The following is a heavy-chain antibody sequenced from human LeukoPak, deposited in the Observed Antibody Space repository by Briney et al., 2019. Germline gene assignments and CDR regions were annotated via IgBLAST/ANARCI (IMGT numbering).Heavy chain of an antibody. CDR2: IYTSGST. J-gene: IGHJ4*02. D-gene: IGHD3-16*02. CDR3: ARRTFGGVIAY. CDR1: GGSISGYY. Sequence: SETLSLTCTVSGGSISGYYWSWIRQPPGKGLEWIGRIYTSGSTNYNPSLKSRVTMSVDTSKNQFSLRLSSVTAADTAVYYCARRTFGGVIAYWGQGTLVTVSS. V-gene: IGHV4-4*07.